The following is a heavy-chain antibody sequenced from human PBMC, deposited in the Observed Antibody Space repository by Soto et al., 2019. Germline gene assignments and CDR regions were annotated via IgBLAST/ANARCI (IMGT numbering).Heavy chain of an antibody. D-gene: IGHD3-9*01. V-gene: IGHV1-69*04. CDR1: GGTFSSYT. CDR3: ARDLRGKYDNISL. Sequence: SVKVSCKASGGTFSSYTISWVRQAPGQGLEWMGRIIPILGIANYAQKFQGRVTITADKSTSTAYMELSSLRSEDTAVYYCARDLRGKYDNISLWGQGTLVTVSS. CDR2: IIPILGIA. J-gene: IGHJ1*01.